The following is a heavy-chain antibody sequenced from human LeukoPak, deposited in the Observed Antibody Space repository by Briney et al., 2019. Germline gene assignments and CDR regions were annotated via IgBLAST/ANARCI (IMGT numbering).Heavy chain of an antibody. V-gene: IGHV1-18*01. CDR3: ARVITMVRGVITLSVDY. Sequence: ASVKVSCKASGYTFTSYGISWVRRAPGQGLEWMGWISAYNGNTNYAQKLQGRVTMTTDTSTSTAYMELRSLRSDDTAVYYCARVITMVRGVITLSVDYWGQGTLVTVSS. CDR1: GYTFTSYG. J-gene: IGHJ4*02. CDR2: ISAYNGNT. D-gene: IGHD3-10*01.